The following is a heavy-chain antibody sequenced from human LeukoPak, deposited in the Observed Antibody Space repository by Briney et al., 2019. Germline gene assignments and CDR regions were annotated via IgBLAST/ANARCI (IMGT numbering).Heavy chain of an antibody. Sequence: GGSLRLSCAASGFPFSSYAMHWVRRAPGKGLEYVSAIISNGGSTYYSDSVKGRFTISRDNSKNTLYLQMGSLRAEDMAVYYCARDAYSSSSLVGGAYFDYWGQGTLVTVSS. D-gene: IGHD6-13*01. CDR2: IISNGGST. CDR1: GFPFSSYA. CDR3: ARDAYSSSSLVGGAYFDY. V-gene: IGHV3-64*02. J-gene: IGHJ4*02.